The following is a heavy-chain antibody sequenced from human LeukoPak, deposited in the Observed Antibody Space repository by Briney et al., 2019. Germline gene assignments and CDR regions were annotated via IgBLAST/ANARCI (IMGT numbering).Heavy chain of an antibody. J-gene: IGHJ3*02. CDR1: GYTFTTYW. V-gene: IGHV5-51*01. D-gene: IGHD3-10*01. Sequence: GESLKISCKGSGYTFTTYWVAWVRQMPGKGLEWMGIIYPGDSDTRYSPSFQGQVIISADKSISTAYLQWSSLKASDTAMYYCAKSVGELLFDAFDIWGQGTMVTVSS. CDR3: AKSVGELLFDAFDI. CDR2: IYPGDSDT.